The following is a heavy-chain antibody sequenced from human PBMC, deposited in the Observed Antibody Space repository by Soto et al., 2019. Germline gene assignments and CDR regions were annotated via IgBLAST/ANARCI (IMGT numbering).Heavy chain of an antibody. V-gene: IGHV3-33*03. CDR3: AKDMAAAAHQGDAFDI. D-gene: IGHD6-13*01. CDR1: GFTFSNYG. J-gene: IGHJ3*02. CDR2: IWNDGTNK. Sequence: QVQLVESGGGVVQPGRSLRLSCAASGFTFSNYGMHWVRQAPGKGVEWVAVIWNDGTNKYYVDSVRGRFTISRDDSKNTVYLEMHSLRAEDTGVYYCAKDMAAAAHQGDAFDIWGLGTMVSVSA.